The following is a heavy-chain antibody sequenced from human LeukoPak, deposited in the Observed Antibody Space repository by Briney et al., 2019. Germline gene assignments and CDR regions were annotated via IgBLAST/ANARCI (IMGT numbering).Heavy chain of an antibody. D-gene: IGHD2-15*01. Sequence: SQTLSLTCTVSGGSISSGGYYWSWIRQHPGKGLEWIGEINHSGSTNYNPSLKSRVTISVDTSKNQFSLKLSSVTAADTAVYYCARARPSKVDPPSIDYWGQGTLVTVSS. CDR3: ARARPSKVDPPSIDY. CDR2: INHSGST. V-gene: IGHV4-31*03. J-gene: IGHJ4*02. CDR1: GGSISSGGYY.